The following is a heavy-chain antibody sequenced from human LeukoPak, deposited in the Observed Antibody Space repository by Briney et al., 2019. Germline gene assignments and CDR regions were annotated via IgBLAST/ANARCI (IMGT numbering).Heavy chain of an antibody. CDR3: AKNYDFWSGYYKAQGNWYFDL. CDR2: ISGSGGST. J-gene: IGHJ2*01. D-gene: IGHD3-3*01. V-gene: IGHV3-23*01. Sequence: GGSLRLSCAASGFTFSSYAMSWVRQAPGKGLEWVSAISGSGGSTYYADSVKGRFTISRDNSKNTLYLQMNSLRAEGTAVYYCAKNYDFWSGYYKAQGNWYFDLWGRGTLVTVSS. CDR1: GFTFSSYA.